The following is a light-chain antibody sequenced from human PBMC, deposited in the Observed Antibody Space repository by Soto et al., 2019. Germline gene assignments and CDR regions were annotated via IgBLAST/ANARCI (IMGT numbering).Light chain of an antibody. J-gene: IGKJ3*01. Sequence: EIVLTQSPGTLSLSPGERATLSCRASQSVSSSYLAWYQQKPGQAPRLLIYGASSRATGIPDRFSGSGSGTDFTLTISRLEPDDFAVYYCQQYGSSPLTLGQCTKADIK. V-gene: IGKV3-20*01. CDR3: QQYGSSPLT. CDR1: QSVSSSY. CDR2: GAS.